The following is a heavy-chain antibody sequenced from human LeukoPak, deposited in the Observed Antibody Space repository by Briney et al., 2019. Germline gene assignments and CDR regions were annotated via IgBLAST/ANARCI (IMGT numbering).Heavy chain of an antibody. J-gene: IGHJ4*02. D-gene: IGHD5-24*01. CDR1: GFTFSGYA. V-gene: IGHV3-30*04. CDR2: ISYDGSSK. Sequence: PGGSLRLSCAASGFTFSGYAMHWVRQAPGKGLEWVAVISYDGSSKFYADSVKGRFTISRDNSKNTLYLQMNSLRAEDTAVYYCAKSGYNRFDYWGQGTLVTVSS. CDR3: AKSGYNRFDY.